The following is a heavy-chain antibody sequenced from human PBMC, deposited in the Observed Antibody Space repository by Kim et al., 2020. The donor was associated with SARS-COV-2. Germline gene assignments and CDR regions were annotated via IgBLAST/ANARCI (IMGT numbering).Heavy chain of an antibody. CDR1: GGSISSGSYY. CDR3: ARAGYRFNCSGGSCYSDY. J-gene: IGHJ4*03. D-gene: IGHD2-15*01. V-gene: IGHV4-61*02. CDR2: IYTSGST. Sequence: SETLSLTCTVSGGSISSGSYYWSWIRQPAGKGLEWIGRIYTSGSTNYNPSLKSRVTISVDSSKNQFSLKLSSVTAADTAVYYCARAGYRFNCSGGSCYSDYWGQGTLVTVSS.